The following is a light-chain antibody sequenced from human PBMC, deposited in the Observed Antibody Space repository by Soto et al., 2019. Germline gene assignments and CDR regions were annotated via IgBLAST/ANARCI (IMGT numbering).Light chain of an antibody. J-gene: IGKJ1*01. CDR1: QAISNS. CDR3: LQERGYPRT. Sequence: DNQLTQSPSSISASVGDRVTITCRASQAISNSLALYQQKPGKPPQLLIYAASTLQSGVPSRFSGSGSGTDFTPTISGLQPEDFATYYCLQERGYPRTFGQGTKVDIK. CDR2: AAS. V-gene: IGKV1-27*01.